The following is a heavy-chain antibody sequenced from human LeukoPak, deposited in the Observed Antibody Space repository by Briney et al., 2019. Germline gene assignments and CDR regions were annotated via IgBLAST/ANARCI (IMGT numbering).Heavy chain of an antibody. Sequence: SETLSLTCAVYGGSFSGYYWSWIRQPPGKGLEWIGETNHSGSTNYNPSLKSRVTISVDTSKNQFSLKLSSVTAADTAVYYCARFPLGPDYYYYYMDVWGKGTTVTVSS. CDR3: ARFPLGPDYYYYYMDV. V-gene: IGHV4-34*01. CDR1: GGSFSGYY. J-gene: IGHJ6*03. CDR2: TNHSGST.